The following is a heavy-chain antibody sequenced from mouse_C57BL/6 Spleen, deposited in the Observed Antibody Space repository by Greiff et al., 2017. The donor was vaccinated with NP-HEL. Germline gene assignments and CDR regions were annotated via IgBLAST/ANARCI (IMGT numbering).Heavy chain of an antibody. CDR3: ARLLLRSSFDY. CDR2: IDPSDSYT. V-gene: IGHV1-59*01. Sequence: QVQLQQPGAELVRPGTSVKLSCKASGYTFTSYWMHWVKQRPGQGLEWIGVIDPSDSYTNYNQKFKGKATLTVDTSSSTAYMQLSSLTSEDSAVYYCARLLLRSSFDYGGQGTTLTVSS. J-gene: IGHJ2*01. CDR1: GYTFTSYW. D-gene: IGHD1-1*01.